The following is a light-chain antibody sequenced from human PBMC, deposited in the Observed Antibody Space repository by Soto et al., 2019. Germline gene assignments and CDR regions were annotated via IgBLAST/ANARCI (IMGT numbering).Light chain of an antibody. CDR1: QSVSRH. CDR3: QQRNNCPPVT. CDR2: DAS. J-gene: IGKJ4*01. V-gene: IGKV3-11*01. Sequence: VFTQPPATLPLSPGERATLSCRASQSVSRHLAWYQQKPGQAPRLLIYDASNRATGIPARFSGSGSGTDFTLTISSLEPEDFAVYYCQQRNNCPPVTFGGGTKVDIK.